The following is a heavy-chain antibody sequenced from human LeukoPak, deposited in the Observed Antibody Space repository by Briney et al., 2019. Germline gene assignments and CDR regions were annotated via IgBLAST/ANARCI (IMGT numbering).Heavy chain of an antibody. CDR1: GFSFSGYE. D-gene: IGHD3-3*01. CDR2: ISSSSTTI. J-gene: IGHJ4*02. Sequence: SGGSLRLSCAASGFSFSGYEMNWVRQAPGKGLEWISYISSSSTTIYYADSVKGRFTISRDNAKNSLYLQMNSLRAEDTAVYYWTRGSGSITIFGVPYWGQGTLVTVSS. CDR3: TRGSGSITIFGVPY. V-gene: IGHV3-48*03.